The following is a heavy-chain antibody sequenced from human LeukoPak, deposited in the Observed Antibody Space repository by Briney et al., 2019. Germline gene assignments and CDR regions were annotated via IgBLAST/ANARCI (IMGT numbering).Heavy chain of an antibody. CDR1: GFTFSSYS. V-gene: IGHV3-21*01. D-gene: IGHD2-8*01. Sequence: GGSLRLSCAASGFTFSSYSMNWVRQAPGKGLEWVSSISSSSSYIYYADSVKGRFTISRDNAKNSLYLQMSSLRAEDTAVYYCATAYCTNGVCYTPSKNWFDPWGQGTLVTVSS. J-gene: IGHJ5*02. CDR3: ATAYCTNGVCYTPSKNWFDP. CDR2: ISSSSSYI.